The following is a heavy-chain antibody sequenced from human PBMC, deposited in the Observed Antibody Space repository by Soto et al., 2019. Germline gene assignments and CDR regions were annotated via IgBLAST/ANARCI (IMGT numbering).Heavy chain of an antibody. Sequence: GASVKVSCKASGYTFTSHGISWVRQAPGQGLEWMGWISAYNGNTNYAQKLQGRVTMTTDTSTSTAYMELRSLRSDDTAVYYCARDGYDFWSGKKSFDYWGQGTLVTVSS. V-gene: IGHV1-18*01. CDR2: ISAYNGNT. J-gene: IGHJ4*02. CDR3: ARDGYDFWSGKKSFDY. D-gene: IGHD3-3*01. CDR1: GYTFTSHG.